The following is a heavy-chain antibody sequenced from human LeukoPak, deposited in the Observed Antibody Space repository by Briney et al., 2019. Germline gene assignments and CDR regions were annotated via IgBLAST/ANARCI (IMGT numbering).Heavy chain of an antibody. V-gene: IGHV3-30-3*01. CDR3: ARGHRPTWAGAFDI. D-gene: IGHD6-19*01. CDR1: GFTFSGSA. J-gene: IGHJ3*02. CDR2: ISYDGSNK. Sequence: GGSLRLSCAASGFTFSGSAMHWVRQAPGKGLEWVAVISYDGSNKYYADSVKGRFTISRDNSKNTLYLQMNSLRAEDTAVYYCARGHRPTWAGAFDIWGQGTMVTVSS.